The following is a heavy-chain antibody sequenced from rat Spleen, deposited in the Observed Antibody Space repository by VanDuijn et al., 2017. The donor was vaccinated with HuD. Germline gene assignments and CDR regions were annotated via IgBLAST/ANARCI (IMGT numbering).Heavy chain of an antibody. D-gene: IGHD1-11*01. J-gene: IGHJ2*01. CDR1: GFTFSDYG. V-gene: IGHV5-29*01. Sequence: EVQMVESGGGLVQPGRSLKLSCAASGFTFSDYGMAWVRQAPGKGLERVASITNAGGSTYNPDSVKGRFTISRDNAKSTLYLQMNSLRSEDTATYYCARQRTGTDYWGQGVMVTVSS. CDR2: ITNAGGST. CDR3: ARQRTGTDY.